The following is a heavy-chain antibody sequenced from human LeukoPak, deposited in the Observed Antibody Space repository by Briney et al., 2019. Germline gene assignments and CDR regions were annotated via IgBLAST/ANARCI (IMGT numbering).Heavy chain of an antibody. CDR1: GFSFSIYW. CDR3: ARWGLAYTIDQ. V-gene: IGHV3-7*04. D-gene: IGHD2-21*01. CDR2: ISRGGSEK. Sequence: GRSLRLSCAAYGFSFSIYWMASLRQAAGNGLEWLANISRGGSEKYYVDSVKGRFTISRDDAKTSLYLQMDSLRAEDTAVYSCARWGLAYTIDQWGQGTLVTVSS. J-gene: IGHJ5*02.